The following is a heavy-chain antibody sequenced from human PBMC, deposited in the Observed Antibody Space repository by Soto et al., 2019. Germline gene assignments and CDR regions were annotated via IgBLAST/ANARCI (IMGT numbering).Heavy chain of an antibody. V-gene: IGHV3-30*18. CDR1: GFTFSSYG. CDR2: ISYDGSNK. CDR3: AKDRTSGVVVVVAAVSYYYGMDV. D-gene: IGHD2-15*01. J-gene: IGHJ6*02. Sequence: PGGSLRLSCAASGFTFSSYGMHWVRQAPGKGLEWVAVISYDGSNKYYADSVKGRFTISRDNSKNTLYLQMNSLRAEDTAVYYCAKDRTSGVVVVVAAVSYYYGMDVWGQGTTVTVSS.